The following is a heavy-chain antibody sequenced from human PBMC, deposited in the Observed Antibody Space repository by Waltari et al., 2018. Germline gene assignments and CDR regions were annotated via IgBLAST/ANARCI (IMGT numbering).Heavy chain of an antibody. J-gene: IGHJ4*02. CDR1: GGTFSSYA. V-gene: IGHV1-69*06. CDR3: ARGLAGGSGYYDY. Sequence: QVQLVQSGSELKKPGASVKVSCKASGGTFSSYAISWVRQAPGQGLEWMGGIIPIFGTANYAQKFQGRVTITADKSTSTAYMELSSLRSEDTAVYYCARGLAGGSGYYDYWGQGTLVTVSS. CDR2: IIPIFGTA. D-gene: IGHD3-22*01.